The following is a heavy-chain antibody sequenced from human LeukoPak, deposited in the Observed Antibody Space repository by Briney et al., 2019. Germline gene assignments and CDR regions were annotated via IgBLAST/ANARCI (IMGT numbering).Heavy chain of an antibody. D-gene: IGHD1-20*01. CDR1: GYTFTGYY. V-gene: IGHV1-2*04. CDR2: INPNSGGT. J-gene: IGHJ3*02. CDR3: ARGVTGTRNDAFDI. Sequence: GASVKVSGKAAGYTFTGYYMQWVGQAPGQGGGGRGWINPNSGGTKYAQKFQGWVTMNRETSISTAYMELSRLRSDDTAVYYCARGVTGTRNDAFDIWGQGTMVTVSS.